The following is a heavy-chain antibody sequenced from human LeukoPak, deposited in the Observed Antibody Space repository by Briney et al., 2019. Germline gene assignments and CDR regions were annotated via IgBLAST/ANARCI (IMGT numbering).Heavy chain of an antibody. V-gene: IGHV4-4*02. CDR1: GGSISSSNW. CDR3: ARERYTTQAFDI. Sequence: SSETLSLTCAVSGGSISSSNWWSWVRQPPGKGLEWIGEIYHSGSTNYNPSLKSRVTISVDKSKNQFSLRLSSVTAADTAVYYCARERYTTQAFDIWGQGTMVTVSS. CDR2: IYHSGST. D-gene: IGHD1-14*01. J-gene: IGHJ3*02.